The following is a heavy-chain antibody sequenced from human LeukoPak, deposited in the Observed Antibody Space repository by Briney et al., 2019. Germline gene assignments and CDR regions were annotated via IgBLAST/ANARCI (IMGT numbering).Heavy chain of an antibody. J-gene: IGHJ4*02. Sequence: ASVKVSCKASGYTFTNYYMHWVRQAPGQGLEWMGRINPNSGGTSYAQKFQGRVTVTRDTSITTVYMEFSSRQSEDPAVYYCARGVGAVDSWGQGTLVTVSS. D-gene: IGHD1-26*01. V-gene: IGHV1-2*02. CDR1: GYTFTNYY. CDR3: ARGVGAVDS. CDR2: INPNSGGT.